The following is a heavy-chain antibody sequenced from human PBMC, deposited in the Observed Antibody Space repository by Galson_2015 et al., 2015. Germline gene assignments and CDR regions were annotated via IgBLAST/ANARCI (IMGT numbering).Heavy chain of an antibody. CDR2: IGSSGTYI. D-gene: IGHD6-6*01. CDR3: ARDSGSSNGYYYYSYMDV. J-gene: IGHJ6*03. V-gene: IGHV3-21*01. Sequence: GKGLEWVSSIGSSGTYIYYADSVKGRFTVSRDKNSLYLHMNTLRAEDTALYFCARDSGSSNGYYYYSYMDVWGKGTTVTVSS.